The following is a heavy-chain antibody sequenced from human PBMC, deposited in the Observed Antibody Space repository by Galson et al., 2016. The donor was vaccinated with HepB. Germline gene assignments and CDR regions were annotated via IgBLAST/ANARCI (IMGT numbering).Heavy chain of an antibody. CDR3: AREDWYFDV. Sequence: SETLSLTCSVYGGSFNSYSWCWIRQPPGKGLEWIGEVTHTGNTNYNPSLESRLTMAIDTSKNQFSLRLRSVTAADTAVYYGAREDWYFDVWGRGTQVTVSS. J-gene: IGHJ2*01. V-gene: IGHV4-34*01. CDR2: VTHTGNT. CDR1: GGSFNSYS.